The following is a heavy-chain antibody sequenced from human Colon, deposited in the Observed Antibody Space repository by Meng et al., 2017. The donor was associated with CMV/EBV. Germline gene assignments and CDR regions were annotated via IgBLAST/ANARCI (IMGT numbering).Heavy chain of an antibody. CDR3: WRADARGVPIDV. Sequence: QVQRPRSGPGLVQPSESLYLSCNVSGGSFSGNYWHWIRRPAGEGLQWLGCINRNGGSDKNSPHRSRSTISVETSKNKMALRLPCVTAADTAAYYCWRADARGVPIDVWGRGTLVTVSS. J-gene: IGHJ1*01. D-gene: IGHD3-10*01. CDR1: GGSFSGNY. V-gene: IGHV4-4*07. CDR2: INRNGGS.